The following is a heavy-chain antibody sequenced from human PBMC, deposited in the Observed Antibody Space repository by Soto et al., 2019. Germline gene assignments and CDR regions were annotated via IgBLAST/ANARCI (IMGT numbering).Heavy chain of an antibody. J-gene: IGHJ4*02. CDR2: IWYDGSNK. CDR3: ARDPINGGNARPLDY. CDR1: GFTFSSYG. D-gene: IGHD2-15*01. Sequence: GGSLRLSCAASGFTFSSYGMHWVRQAPGKGLEWVAVIWYDGSNKYYADSVKGRFTISRDNSKNTLYLQMNSLRAEDTAVYYCARDPINGGNARPLDYWGQGTLVTVSS. V-gene: IGHV3-33*01.